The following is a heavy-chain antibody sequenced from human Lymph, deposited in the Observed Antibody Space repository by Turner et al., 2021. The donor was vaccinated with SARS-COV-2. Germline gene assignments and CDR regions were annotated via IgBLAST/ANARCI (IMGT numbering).Heavy chain of an antibody. CDR2: IDPSDNET. CDR3: ARGLRHYFDY. D-gene: IGHD4-17*01. Sequence: QVQLQQPGAELVRPGSSVKLSCKTSGYTFTNYWVHWVKQRPVQGLEWIGSIDPSDNETQSTQKFKDTATLTVDRSSSTAYMQFSSLTSEDSAVYFCARGLRHYFDYWGQGTTLTVSS. V-gene: IGHV1-46*01. J-gene: IGHJ4*02. CDR1: GYTFTNYW.